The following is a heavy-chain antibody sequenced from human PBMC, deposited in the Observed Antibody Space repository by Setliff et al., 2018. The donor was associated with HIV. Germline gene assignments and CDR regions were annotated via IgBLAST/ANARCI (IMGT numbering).Heavy chain of an antibody. V-gene: IGHV4-4*07. CDR1: GYSINTAYY. J-gene: IGHJ4*02. Sequence: LSLTCSVSGYSINTAYYWSWIRQPAGKGLEWIGRFYTSGSTNYNPSLKSRVTMSVDTSKNQFSLKLSSVTAADTSVYYCARDRLTYYFDYWGQGILFTVSS. D-gene: IGHD3-22*01. CDR2: FYTSGST. CDR3: ARDRLTYYFDY.